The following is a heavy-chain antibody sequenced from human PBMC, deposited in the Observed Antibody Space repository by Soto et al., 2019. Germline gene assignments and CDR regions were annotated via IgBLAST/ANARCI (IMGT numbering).Heavy chain of an antibody. CDR2: IIPMSGRP. CDR3: TRRGRQSANWFDP. CDR1: GGTFNSYS. V-gene: IGHV1-69*06. Sequence: QVQLVQSGAEVQTPGSSVKVSCKASGGTFNSYSIDWVRQAPGQGFEWMGGIIPMSGRPNYAQRFQGRVTFSADKSTNTFYMEVNSLTHEETAVYYCTRRGRQSANWFDPWGQGTLVTVSS. J-gene: IGHJ5*02.